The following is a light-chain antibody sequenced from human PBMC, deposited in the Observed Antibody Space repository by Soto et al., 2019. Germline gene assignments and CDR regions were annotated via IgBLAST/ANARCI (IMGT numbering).Light chain of an antibody. CDR1: QGISTA. CDR2: FAS. J-gene: IGKJ4*01. CDR3: QQFNGYPLT. V-gene: IGKV1-13*02. Sequence: AIQLTQSPSSLSASVGDRVTITCRASQGISTALAWHQQKPGKAPRLLIFFASSLESGVPSRFSGRGSGTDFTRTISSLQPEDFATYYCQQFNGYPLTFGGGTKVEIK.